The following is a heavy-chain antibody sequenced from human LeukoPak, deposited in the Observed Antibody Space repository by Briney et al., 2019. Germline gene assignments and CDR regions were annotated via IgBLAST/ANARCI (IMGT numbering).Heavy chain of an antibody. J-gene: IGHJ4*02. CDR2: IYSGGST. V-gene: IGHV3-53*01. D-gene: IGHD4-17*01. CDR3: ARDSYGVFDY. Sequence: PGGSLRLSCAASGFTVSSNYMSWVRQAPGKGLEWVSVIYSGGSTYYADSVKGRFTISRDNSKNTLYLQMNSLRAEVTAVYYCARDSYGVFDYWGQGTLVTVSS. CDR1: GFTVSSNY.